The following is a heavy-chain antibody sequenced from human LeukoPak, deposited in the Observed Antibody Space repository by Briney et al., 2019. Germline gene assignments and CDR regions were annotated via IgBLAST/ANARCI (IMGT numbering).Heavy chain of an antibody. CDR2: ISGSGGST. D-gene: IGHD3-3*01. CDR3: AASYDFWSGYIGY. Sequence: PGGSLRLSCAASGFTFSSYAMSWVRQAPGKGLEWVSAISGSGGSTYYADSVKGRFTISRDNSKNTLYLQMNSLRAEDAAVYYCAASYDFWSGYIGYWGQGTLVTVSS. CDR1: GFTFSSYA. J-gene: IGHJ4*02. V-gene: IGHV3-23*01.